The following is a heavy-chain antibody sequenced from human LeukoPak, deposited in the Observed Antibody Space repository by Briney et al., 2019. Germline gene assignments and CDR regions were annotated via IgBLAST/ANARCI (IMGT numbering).Heavy chain of an antibody. D-gene: IGHD4-17*01. CDR3: ARYRDYGDCFDY. J-gene: IGHJ4*02. CDR2: ISSDGSST. CDR1: GFTFSSYW. Sequence: GGSLRLSCAASGFTFSSYWMHWVRQAPGKGLVWVSRISSDGSSTSYADSVKGRFTISRDNAKNTLYQQMNSLRAEDTAVYYCARYRDYGDCFDYWGQGTLVTVSS. V-gene: IGHV3-74*01.